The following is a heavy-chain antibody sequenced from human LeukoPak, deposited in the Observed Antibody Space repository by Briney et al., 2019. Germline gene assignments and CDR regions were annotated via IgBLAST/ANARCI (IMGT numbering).Heavy chain of an antibody. Sequence: GGSLRLSCAASGFTFSSYAMSWVRQAPGKGLEWVSAISGSGGSTYYADSVKGRFTVSRDNAKNSLYLQMNSLRAEDTAVYYCAISGFRGGGSYAFDIWGQGTMVTVSS. CDR1: GFTFSSYA. D-gene: IGHD2-15*01. CDR3: AISGFRGGGSYAFDI. CDR2: ISGSGGST. V-gene: IGHV3-23*01. J-gene: IGHJ3*02.